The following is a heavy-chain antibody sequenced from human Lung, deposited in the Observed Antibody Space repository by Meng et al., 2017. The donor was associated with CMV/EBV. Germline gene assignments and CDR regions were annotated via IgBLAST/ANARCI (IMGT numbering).Heavy chain of an antibody. Sequence: SCAASGFTFSDFSMHWVRQAPGKGLEWVALISYHGKNEYYADSVKGRFTISRDYSKNTVSLQMSSLRPEDTAVYYCTRSPLGGESDYWGQGTLVTV. CDR3: TRSPLGGESDY. J-gene: IGHJ4*02. V-gene: IGHV3-30*04. D-gene: IGHD3-16*01. CDR2: ISYHGKNE. CDR1: GFTFSDFS.